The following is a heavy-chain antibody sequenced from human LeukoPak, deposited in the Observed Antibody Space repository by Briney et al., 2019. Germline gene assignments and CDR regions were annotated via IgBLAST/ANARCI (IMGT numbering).Heavy chain of an antibody. J-gene: IGHJ1*01. CDR3: ARGGYSSTLYGRYQH. V-gene: IGHV3-21*01. D-gene: IGHD6-13*01. CDR1: GFTFSSYA. Sequence: GGSLRLSCAASGFTFSSYAMSWVRQAPGKGLEWVSSISSSSTYIYYADSVKGRFTISRDNAKNSLYLQMNSLRAEDTAVYYCARGGYSSTLYGRYQHWGQGTLVTVSS. CDR2: ISSSSTYI.